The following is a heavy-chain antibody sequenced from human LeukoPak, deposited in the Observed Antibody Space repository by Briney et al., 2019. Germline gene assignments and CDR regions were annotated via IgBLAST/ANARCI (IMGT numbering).Heavy chain of an antibody. CDR3: ASKVTTGY. J-gene: IGHJ4*02. V-gene: IGHV3-66*01. Sequence: GGSLTLSWVVSRLTLSSNYISWVSPPAGSGLEWVSVIYSGGTTNYADSVQGRFIVYRENSKNTLYLQMNSLRAEDTAVYYCASKVTTGYWGQGTLVTVSS. CDR2: IYSGGTT. D-gene: IGHD4-17*01. CDR1: RLTLSSNY.